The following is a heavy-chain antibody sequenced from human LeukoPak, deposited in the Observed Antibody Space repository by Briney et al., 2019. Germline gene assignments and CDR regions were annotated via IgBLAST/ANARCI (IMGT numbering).Heavy chain of an antibody. Sequence: GGSLRLSCAASGFTFSDYYMSWIRQAPGKGLEWVSSISTVSSYISYADSVQGRFTISRDNAKNLLFLQMNSLRAEDTAVYYCASSPLLRYYYYYYMDVWGKGTTVTVSS. CDR3: ASSPLLRYYYYYYMDV. J-gene: IGHJ6*03. D-gene: IGHD2-15*01. CDR2: ISTVSSYI. V-gene: IGHV3-11*06. CDR1: GFTFSDYY.